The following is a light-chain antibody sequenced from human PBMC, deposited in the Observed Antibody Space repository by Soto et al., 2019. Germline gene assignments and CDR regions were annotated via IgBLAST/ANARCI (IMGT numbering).Light chain of an antibody. CDR3: QQYYSAPRT. J-gene: IGKJ1*01. V-gene: IGKV4-1*01. Sequence: DIVMTQSPDSLDVSLGERATFNCKCSQSVLYSSNNKNYLAWYQQKPGQPPKLLIYWASTRESGVPDRFSGSGSGTDFTLTISSLQAEDVAVYYCQQYYSAPRTFGQGTKVEIK. CDR1: QSVLYSSNNKNY. CDR2: WAS.